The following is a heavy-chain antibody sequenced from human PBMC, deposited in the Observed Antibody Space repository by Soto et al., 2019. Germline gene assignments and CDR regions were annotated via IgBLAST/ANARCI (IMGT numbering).Heavy chain of an antibody. CDR3: ARDPRLLRYFDWLLYYYGMDV. CDR1: GFTFSSYG. V-gene: IGHV3-33*01. J-gene: IGHJ6*02. D-gene: IGHD3-9*01. Sequence: GGSLRLSCAASGFTFSSYGMHWVRQAPGKGLEWVAVIWYDGSNKYYADSLKGRFTISRDNSKNTLYLQMNSLRAEDTAVYYCARDPRLLRYFDWLLYYYGMDVWGQGTTVTVSS. CDR2: IWYDGSNK.